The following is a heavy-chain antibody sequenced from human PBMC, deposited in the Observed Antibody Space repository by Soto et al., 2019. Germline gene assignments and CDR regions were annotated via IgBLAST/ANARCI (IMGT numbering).Heavy chain of an antibody. Sequence: GGSLRLSCAASGFTFSNAWMNWVRQAPGKGLEWDGRIKSKTDGGTTDYAAPVKGRFTISRDDSKNTLYLQMNSLKTEDTAVYYCTTAPDYYDSSGYYLNFDYWGQGTLVTVSS. CDR1: GFTFSNAW. CDR3: TTAPDYYDSSGYYLNFDY. J-gene: IGHJ4*02. D-gene: IGHD3-22*01. V-gene: IGHV3-15*07. CDR2: IKSKTDGGTT.